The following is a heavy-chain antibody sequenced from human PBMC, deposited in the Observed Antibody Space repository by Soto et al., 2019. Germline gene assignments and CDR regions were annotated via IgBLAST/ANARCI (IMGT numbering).Heavy chain of an antibody. V-gene: IGHV5-51*01. CDR2: IYPGDSDT. Sequence: EVQLVQSGAEEKKPGESLKISCKGSGYSFTSYWIGWVRQMPGKGLEWMGIIYPGDSDTRYSPSFQGQVTISADKSISSANLQWSSLKALDTAMYYCARRKEGIAAAGQLYNWFDPWGQGTLVTVSS. CDR1: GYSFTSYW. D-gene: IGHD6-13*01. J-gene: IGHJ5*02. CDR3: ARRKEGIAAAGQLYNWFDP.